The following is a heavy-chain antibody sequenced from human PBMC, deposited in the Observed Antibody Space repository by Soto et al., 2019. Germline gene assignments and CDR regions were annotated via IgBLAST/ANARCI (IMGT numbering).Heavy chain of an antibody. Sequence: PSETLSLTCAVSGASITAYYWAWVRQPPGKGLEYIGHVHNSGRADYNPSLRSRVTISVDTSRNQFSLHLNSVTAADMAVYFCARHENGGTYPLAYWGQGTLVTVSS. J-gene: IGHJ4*02. CDR3: ARHENGGTYPLAY. CDR2: VHNSGRA. CDR1: GASITAYY. V-gene: IGHV4-59*08. D-gene: IGHD1-26*01.